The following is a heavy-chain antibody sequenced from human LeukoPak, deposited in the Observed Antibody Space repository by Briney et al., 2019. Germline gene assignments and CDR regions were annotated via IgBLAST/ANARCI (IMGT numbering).Heavy chain of an antibody. Sequence: GGSLRLSCAASGFTFSSYAMSWVRQAPGKGLEWVSLISGSSGSTFYTDSVKGRFTVSRDNSKNTLYLQMNSLRADDTAVYYCAKDRRDSSGYYYFDYWGQGTLVTVSS. V-gene: IGHV3-23*01. D-gene: IGHD3-22*01. CDR3: AKDRRDSSGYYYFDY. CDR1: GFTFSSYA. CDR2: ISGSSGST. J-gene: IGHJ4*02.